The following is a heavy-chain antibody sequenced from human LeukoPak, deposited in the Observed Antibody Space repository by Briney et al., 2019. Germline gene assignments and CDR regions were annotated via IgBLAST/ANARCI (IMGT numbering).Heavy chain of an antibody. CDR2: LYNSGST. CDR1: GDSISSSISH. J-gene: IGHJ3*02. D-gene: IGHD3-3*01. Sequence: PSETLSLTCTVSGDSISSSISHWGWIRQPPGKGLEWIASLYNSGSTHYNPSLKSRVTISVGTSKNQFSLRVTSVTAADTAVYYCARNLSTTFGPRADAFDIWGQGTMVTVSS. CDR3: ARNLSTTFGPRADAFDI. V-gene: IGHV4-39*01.